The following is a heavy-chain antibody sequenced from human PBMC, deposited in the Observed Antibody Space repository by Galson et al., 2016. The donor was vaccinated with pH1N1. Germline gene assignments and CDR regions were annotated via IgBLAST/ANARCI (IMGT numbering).Heavy chain of an antibody. CDR3: VRVNQYYYYGMDV. CDR2: ISSTSSTI. D-gene: IGHD1-14*01. Sequence: SLRLSCAASGFTFSSYSMNWVRQAPGKGLEWVSYISSTSSTIYYADSVKGRFTISRDNAKNSLYLQMNSLRAEDTAVYYCVRVNQYYYYGMDVWGQGTTVTVSS. V-gene: IGHV3-48*01. J-gene: IGHJ6*02. CDR1: GFTFSSYS.